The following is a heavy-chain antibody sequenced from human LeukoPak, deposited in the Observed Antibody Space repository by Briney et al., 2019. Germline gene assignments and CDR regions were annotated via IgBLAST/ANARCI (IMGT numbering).Heavy chain of an antibody. CDR1: GFTFTHYN. CDR2: INWDGSSS. V-gene: IGHV3-43*01. CDR3: TRTGPYYYYGMDV. Sequence: GGSLRLSCAASGFTFTHYNMYWVRQPPGKGLEWVSLINWDGSSSYYADSVRGRFTISSDNNKNSLYLHMNSLRTEDTALYYCTRTGPYYYYGMDVWGQGTTVAVSS. J-gene: IGHJ6*02. D-gene: IGHD3/OR15-3a*01.